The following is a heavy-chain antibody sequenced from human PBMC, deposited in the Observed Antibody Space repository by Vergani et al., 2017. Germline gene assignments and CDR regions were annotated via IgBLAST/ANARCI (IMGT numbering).Heavy chain of an antibody. CDR3: VRDRGICGAGRCYTGAWDY. V-gene: IGHV3-30-3*01. D-gene: IGHD2-2*02. CDR2: ISFDGTNE. Sequence: QVQLVESGGGVVQPGTSLRLSCVVSGFALNRHAMYWVRQAPGKGLEWVVGISFDGTNEYYPDLVKGRFTISRDIAKTTLYLQVRSLRLEDTGVYDCVRDRGICGAGRCYTGAWDYWGQGTPVTVSS. J-gene: IGHJ4*02. CDR1: GFALNRHA.